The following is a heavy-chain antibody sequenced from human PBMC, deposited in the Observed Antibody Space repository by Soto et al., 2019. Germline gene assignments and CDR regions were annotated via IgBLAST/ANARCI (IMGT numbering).Heavy chain of an antibody. V-gene: IGHV3-33*01. CDR1: GFTFRSYG. CDR2: IWFDGSNN. D-gene: IGHD2-2*01. Sequence: QMQLVESGGGVVQPGRSLRLSCAASGFTFRSYGIHWVRQAPGKGLEWVALIWFDGSNNYYVDSVKGRFAVSRDNSKNTLYLQMNSLRVEDTAVYYCARDRLVPYGYGMDVWGQGTTVTVSS. CDR3: ARDRLVPYGYGMDV. J-gene: IGHJ6*02.